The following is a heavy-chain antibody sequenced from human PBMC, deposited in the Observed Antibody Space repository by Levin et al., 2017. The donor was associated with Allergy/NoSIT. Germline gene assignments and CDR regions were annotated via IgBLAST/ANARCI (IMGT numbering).Heavy chain of an antibody. CDR1: GFTFSSFG. J-gene: IGHJ6*03. Sequence: GESLKISCAASGFTFSSFGIHWVRQAPGKGLEWVALIWYDGSNKYYADSVKGRFTISRDNPKNTLYLQVNSLRAEDTAVYYYARGAADGTYHYYYYMDVWGKGTTVTVS. D-gene: IGHD6-13*01. V-gene: IGHV3-33*01. CDR2: IWYDGSNK. CDR3: ARGAADGTYHYYYYMDV.